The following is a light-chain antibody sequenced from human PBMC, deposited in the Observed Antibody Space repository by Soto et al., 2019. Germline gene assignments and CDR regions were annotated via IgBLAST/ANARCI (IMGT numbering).Light chain of an antibody. J-gene: IGKJ3*01. CDR1: QNISSF. V-gene: IGKV1-39*01. Sequence: DIQMTQSPSSLSASVGDRVTITCRASQNISSFLNWYQQKPGKAPKLLIYAASNLQSGVPSRFSGSGSGTAFSRTISSLQPEDFATYSFQQSYSIPFTFGPGTKVDIK. CDR2: AAS. CDR3: QQSYSIPFT.